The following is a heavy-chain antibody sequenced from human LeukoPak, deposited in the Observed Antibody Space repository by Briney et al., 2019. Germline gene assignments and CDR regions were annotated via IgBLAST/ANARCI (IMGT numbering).Heavy chain of an antibody. CDR1: GFTFSNYN. Sequence: GRSLRLSCAASGFTFSNYNMNWVRQAPGKGLEWVSSISSSSTYIYYEDSVKGRFTISRDNAKNSLYLQVNSLRAEDTAVYYCARLGYCSGGSCSNGFDIWGQGTMVTVSS. CDR2: ISSSSTYI. D-gene: IGHD2-15*01. V-gene: IGHV3-21*01. J-gene: IGHJ3*02. CDR3: ARLGYCSGGSCSNGFDI.